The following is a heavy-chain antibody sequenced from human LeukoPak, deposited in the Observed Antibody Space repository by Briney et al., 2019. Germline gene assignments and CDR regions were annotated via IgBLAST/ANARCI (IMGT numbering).Heavy chain of an antibody. V-gene: IGHV4-38-2*02. J-gene: IGHJ1*01. Sequence: SETLSLTCTVSGYSISSGYYWGWIRQPPGKGLEWIGSIYYSGDTYYNPSLKSRVTISVDTSKNQFSLRLSSVTAADTAVYYCARDYRLTQIQYWGQGTLVTVSS. D-gene: IGHD1-26*01. CDR3: ARDYRLTQIQY. CDR1: GYSISSGYY. CDR2: IYYSGDT.